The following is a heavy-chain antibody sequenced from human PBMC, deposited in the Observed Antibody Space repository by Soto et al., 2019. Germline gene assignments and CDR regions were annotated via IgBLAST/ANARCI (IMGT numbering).Heavy chain of an antibody. D-gene: IGHD3-9*01. CDR1: GFTFSGYW. J-gene: IGHJ4*02. CDR2: IKKDGTEK. V-gene: IGHV3-7*03. Sequence: EVQLVESGGGFVQPGGSLRLACAASGFTFSGYWMTWVRQAPGKGLEWVADIKKDGTEKYYVDSVKGRFTISRDNDKKSVYLQLNGLTGEDTAVYRCARGPSYSDYSNDWFFDSWGQGALVTVSS. CDR3: ARGPSYSDYSNDWFFDS.